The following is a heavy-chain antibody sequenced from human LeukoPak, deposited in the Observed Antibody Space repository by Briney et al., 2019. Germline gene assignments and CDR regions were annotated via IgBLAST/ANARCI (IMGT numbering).Heavy chain of an antibody. CDR3: VSFGIDY. CDR2: ISYDGSNK. V-gene: IGHV3-30-3*01. Sequence: GGSLRLSCAASGFTFSSYAMHWVRQAPGKGLEWVAVISYDGSNKYYADSVKGRFTISRDNSKNTLYLQMNSLRAEDTVVYYCVSFGIDYWGQGTLVTVSS. J-gene: IGHJ4*02. CDR1: GFTFSSYA. D-gene: IGHD3-16*01.